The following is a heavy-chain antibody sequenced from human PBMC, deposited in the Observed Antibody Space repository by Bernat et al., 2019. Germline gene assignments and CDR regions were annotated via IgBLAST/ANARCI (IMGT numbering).Heavy chain of an antibody. CDR3: AKDQFDASTGYYADFDS. CDR2: ISYDGTNK. J-gene: IGHJ4*02. V-gene: IGHV3-30*18. Sequence: QVQLVESGGGLVKPGGSLRLSCAASGFTFSDYYMSWIRQAPGKGLEWVAVISYDGTNKYYADSVKGRFTISRDNSKNTLYLQMNSLRAEDTAVYYCAKDQFDASTGYYADFDSWGQGTLVTVSS. D-gene: IGHD3-22*01. CDR1: GFTFSDYY.